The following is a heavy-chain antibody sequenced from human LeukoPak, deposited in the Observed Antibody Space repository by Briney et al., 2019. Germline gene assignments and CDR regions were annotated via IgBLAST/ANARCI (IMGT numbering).Heavy chain of an antibody. D-gene: IGHD3-10*01. J-gene: IGHJ5*02. Sequence: SVKVSCKASGGTFSSYAISWVRQAPGQGLEWMGRIIPILGIANYAQKFQGRVTITADKSTSTAYMELSSLRSEDTAVYYCADFGSGSYSWFDPLGQGTLVTVSS. CDR2: IIPILGIA. CDR3: ADFGSGSYSWFDP. CDR1: GGTFSSYA. V-gene: IGHV1-69*04.